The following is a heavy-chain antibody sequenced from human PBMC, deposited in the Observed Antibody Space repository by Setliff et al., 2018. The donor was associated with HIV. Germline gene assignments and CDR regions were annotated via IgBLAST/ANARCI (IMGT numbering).Heavy chain of an antibody. V-gene: IGHV5-51*01. J-gene: IGHJ6*02. CDR1: GYSFATYW. D-gene: IGHD5-12*01. CDR2: IYPDDSDT. CDR3: ARCGYSYGSYGMDV. Sequence: GESLKISCKGSGYSFATYWIGWVRQMPGKGLEWVGVIYPDDSDTRYSPSFRGQVTISVDKSISTAYLQWSSLKASDSAMYYCARCGYSYGSYGMDVWGQGTKVTVSS.